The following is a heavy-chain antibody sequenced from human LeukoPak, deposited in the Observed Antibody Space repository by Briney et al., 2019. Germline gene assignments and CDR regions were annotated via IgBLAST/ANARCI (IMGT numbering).Heavy chain of an antibody. CDR2: ISWNGGST. CDR3: AKDRDYYFEY. J-gene: IGHJ4*02. V-gene: IGHV3-43D*04. Sequence: GGSLRLSCAASGFTFGDYVMHWVRHTPAKGLEWVSLISWNGGSTSYAGSVKGRFTISRDNSKNSLYLQMNTLRPEDTALYYCAKDRDYYFEYWGQGTPVTVSS. CDR1: GFTFGDYV. D-gene: IGHD3/OR15-3a*01.